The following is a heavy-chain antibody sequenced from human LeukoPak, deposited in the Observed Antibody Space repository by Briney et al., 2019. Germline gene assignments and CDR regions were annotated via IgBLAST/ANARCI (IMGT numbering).Heavy chain of an antibody. J-gene: IGHJ6*02. CDR2: IRSKTYGGTT. Sequence: GGSLRLSCTVSGFTFGDHAMSWVRQAPGKGLEWVGFIRSKTYGGTTEYAASVKGRFIISRHDSTSIAYLQMNSLKTEDTAVYYCTRGPIQLWLYHGMDVWGQGTTVTVSS. CDR1: GFTFGDHA. V-gene: IGHV3-49*04. D-gene: IGHD5-18*01. CDR3: TRGPIQLWLYHGMDV.